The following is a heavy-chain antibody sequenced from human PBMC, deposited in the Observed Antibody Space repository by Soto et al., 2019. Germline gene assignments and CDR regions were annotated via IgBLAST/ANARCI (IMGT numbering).Heavy chain of an antibody. V-gene: IGHV1-69*15. CDR2: IIPIFGSA. D-gene: IGHD1-20*01. CDR1: GGTFSNYA. J-gene: IGHJ5*02. Sequence: QVQLVQSGAEVKKPGSSVKVSCKASGGTFSNYAITWVRQAPGQGLEWLGRIIPIFGSANYAQKFQGRVTITADESTTTTYMELSRLRSDDTAVYYCAKDGGKDVYFGNWFDPWGQGTLVTVSS. CDR3: AKDGGKDVYFGNWFDP.